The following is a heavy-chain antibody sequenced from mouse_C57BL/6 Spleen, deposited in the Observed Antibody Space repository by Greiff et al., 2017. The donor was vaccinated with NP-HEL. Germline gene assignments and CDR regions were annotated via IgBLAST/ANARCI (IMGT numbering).Heavy chain of an antibody. CDR2: IRNKANGYTT. CDR1: GFTFTDYY. J-gene: IGHJ2*01. Sequence: EVQLQESGGGLVQPGGSLSLSCAASGFTFTDYYMSWVRQPPGKALEWLGFIRNKANGYTTEYSASVKGRFTISRDNSQSILYLQMNALRAEDSATYYCARYGGDFDYWGQGTTLTVSS. V-gene: IGHV7-3*01. CDR3: ARYGGDFDY.